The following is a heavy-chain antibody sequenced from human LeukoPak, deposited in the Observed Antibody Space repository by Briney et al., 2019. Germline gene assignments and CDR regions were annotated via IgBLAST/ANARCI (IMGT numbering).Heavy chain of an antibody. CDR3: ARDRRYNWNDDFDY. D-gene: IGHD1-1*01. CDR2: IYYSGST. J-gene: IGHJ4*02. V-gene: IGHV4-59*05. CDR1: GGSISSYY. Sequence: PSETLSLTCTVSGGSISSYYWSWIRQPPGKGLEWIGSIYYSGSTYYNPSLKSRVTISVDTSKNQFSLKLSSVTAADTAVYYCARDRRYNWNDDFDYWGQGTLVTVSS.